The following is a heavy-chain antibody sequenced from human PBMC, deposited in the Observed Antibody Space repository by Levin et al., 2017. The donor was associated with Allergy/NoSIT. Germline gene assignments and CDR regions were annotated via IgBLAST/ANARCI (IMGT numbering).Heavy chain of an antibody. V-gene: IGHV3-43*01. CDR3: AKDISRSGYYYYGMDV. CDR2: ISWDGGST. D-gene: IGHD6-25*01. Sequence: GGSLRLSCAASGFTFDDYTMHWVRQAPGKGLEWVSLISWDGGSTYYADSVKGRFTISRDNSKNSLYLQMNSLRTEDTALYYCAKDISRSGYYYYGMDVWGQGTTVTVSS. J-gene: IGHJ6*02. CDR1: GFTFDDYT.